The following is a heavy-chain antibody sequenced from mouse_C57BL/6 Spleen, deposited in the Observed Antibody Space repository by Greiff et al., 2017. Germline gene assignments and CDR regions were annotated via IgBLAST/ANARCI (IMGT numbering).Heavy chain of an antibody. CDR2: ISSGSSTI. CDR1: GFTFSDYG. J-gene: IGHJ1*03. D-gene: IGHD1-1*01. CDR3: ARPYYYGSSRYWYFDV. Sequence: EVQVVESGGGLVKPGGSLKLSCAASGFTFSDYGMHWVRQAPEKGLEWVAYISSGSSTIYYADTVKGRFTISRDNAKNTLFLQMTSLRSEDTAMYYCARPYYYGSSRYWYFDVWGTGNTVTVSS. V-gene: IGHV5-17*01.